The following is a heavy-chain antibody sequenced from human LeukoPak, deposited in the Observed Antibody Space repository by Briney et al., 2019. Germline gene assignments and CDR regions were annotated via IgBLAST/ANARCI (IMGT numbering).Heavy chain of an antibody. CDR3: AREKRGYGSGSYYYYYYMDV. Sequence: SETLSLTCTVSGGSISTSNYYWGWIRQPPGKGLEWIGNIFYSGSTYYSPSLKSRVTISLDTSKNQFSLKLSSVTAADTAVYYCAREKRGYGSGSYYYYYYMDVWGKGTTVTVSS. J-gene: IGHJ6*03. V-gene: IGHV4-39*07. CDR1: GGSISTSNYY. D-gene: IGHD3-10*01. CDR2: IFYSGST.